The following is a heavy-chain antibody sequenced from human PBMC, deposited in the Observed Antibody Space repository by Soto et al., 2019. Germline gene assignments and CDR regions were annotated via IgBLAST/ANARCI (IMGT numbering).Heavy chain of an antibody. D-gene: IGHD1-1*01. Sequence: GGSLRLSCAASGFTFSSYAMSWVRQAPGKGLEWVSTIVGSGTNTYYADSAKGRFTISRDNSKNTVYLQMNSLRLEDTAIYYCAKDRDNNSWFFDLWGRGTLVTVSS. V-gene: IGHV3-23*01. J-gene: IGHJ2*01. CDR3: AKDRDNNSWFFDL. CDR1: GFTFSSYA. CDR2: IVGSGTNT.